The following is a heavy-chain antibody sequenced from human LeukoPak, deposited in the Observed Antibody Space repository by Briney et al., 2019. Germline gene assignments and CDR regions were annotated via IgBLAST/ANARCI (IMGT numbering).Heavy chain of an antibody. CDR1: GYSFTSYW. J-gene: IGHJ4*02. D-gene: IGHD6-19*01. V-gene: IGHV5-10-1*01. CDR2: IDPSDSYT. Sequence: GESQRISCKGSGYSFTSYWISWVRQMPGKGLEWMGRIDPSDSYTNYSPSFQGHVTISADKSISTAYLQWSSLKASDTAMYYCARHGSGWYNFDYWGQGTLVTVSS. CDR3: ARHGSGWYNFDY.